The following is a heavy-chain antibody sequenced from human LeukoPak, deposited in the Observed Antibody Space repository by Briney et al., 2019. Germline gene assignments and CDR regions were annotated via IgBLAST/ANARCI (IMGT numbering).Heavy chain of an antibody. CDR3: TTDLYYFEY. CDR1: GFILKNAW. V-gene: IGHV3-15*01. CDR2: IKSKTDGGTT. J-gene: IGHJ4*02. Sequence: RGSLRLSCTDSGFILKNAWVRWMRQAPEKGMVWIGRIKSKTDGGTTDYAAPVKGRFTISKDDSKNTLYLQMNSLKTEDTAVYYCTTDLYYFEYWGQGTLVTVSS. D-gene: IGHD2/OR15-2a*01.